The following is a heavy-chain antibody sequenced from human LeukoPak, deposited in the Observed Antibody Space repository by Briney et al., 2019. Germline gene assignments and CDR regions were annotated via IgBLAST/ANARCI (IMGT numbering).Heavy chain of an antibody. J-gene: IGHJ4*02. CDR1: GFPFDSYT. V-gene: IGHV3-23*01. CDR2: ISGSGHTT. CDR3: AKEKGRPYESSFDY. Sequence: GGSLRLSCAASGFPFDSYTINWVRQAPGKGLEWVSAISGSGHTTYYADSVKGRFTISRDNSKNTLYLQMNSLTAEDTAVYYCAKEKGRPYESSFDYWGQGTLVTVSS. D-gene: IGHD3-22*01.